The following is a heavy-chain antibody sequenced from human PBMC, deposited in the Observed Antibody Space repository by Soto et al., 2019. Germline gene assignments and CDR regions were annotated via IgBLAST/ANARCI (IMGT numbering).Heavy chain of an antibody. CDR1: QFTFTDFP. V-gene: IGHV3-30*04. J-gene: IGHJ4*02. D-gene: IGHD6-13*01. Sequence: PGGSLRLSCAASQFTFTDFPMHWVRQAPDKGLEWVAVISNDERYKNYADSVKGRFTISRDNSKSTLYLQMNSLRAEDTAVYYCSRAPSSSWHNFDYWGQGTLVTVSS. CDR2: ISNDERYK. CDR3: SRAPSSSWHNFDY.